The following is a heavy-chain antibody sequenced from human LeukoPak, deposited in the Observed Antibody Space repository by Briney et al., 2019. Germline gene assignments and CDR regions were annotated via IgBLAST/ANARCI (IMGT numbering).Heavy chain of an antibody. D-gene: IGHD3-16*01. V-gene: IGHV4-39*01. J-gene: IGHJ3*02. CDR3: AGHFGSITLAFDI. CDR2: IYYSGST. Sequence: SETLSLTCTVSGGSISSSSYYWGWIRQPPGKGLEWIGSIYYSGSTYYNPSLKSRVTISVDTSKNQFSLKLSSVTAADTAVYYCAGHFGSITLAFDIWGQGTMVTVSS. CDR1: GGSISSSSYY.